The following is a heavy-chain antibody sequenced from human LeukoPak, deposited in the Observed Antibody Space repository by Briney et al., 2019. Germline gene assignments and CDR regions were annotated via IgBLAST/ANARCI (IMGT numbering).Heavy chain of an antibody. CDR2: ISWNSGSI. D-gene: IGHD6-19*01. CDR3: AKGSPPRIAVAGTYADY. CDR1: GFSFDDYA. J-gene: IGHJ4*02. V-gene: IGHV3-9*01. Sequence: SLTLSCAVYGFSFDDYAMHWVRHAPGKGLEWVSGISWNSGSIGYADSVKGRLTISRDNANNSLYLQMNSLRAEDTALYYCAKGSPPRIAVAGTYADYWGQGTLVTVSS.